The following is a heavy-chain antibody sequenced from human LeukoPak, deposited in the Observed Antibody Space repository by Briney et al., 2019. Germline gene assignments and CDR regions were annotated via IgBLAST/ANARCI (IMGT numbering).Heavy chain of an antibody. D-gene: IGHD3-10*01. CDR2: TSSDLNVK. CDR1: GFTFRNYV. CDR3: AREGYYGSGSPPSLYFDY. V-gene: IGHV3-30-3*01. Sequence: PGGSLGLSCAASGFTFRNYVIHWVRRAPGKGLEWVAVTSSDLNVKLYADSVKGRFTISGDNSRSTLYLQMNSLRPEDTAIYYCAREGYYGSGSPPSLYFDYWGQGTLVTVSS. J-gene: IGHJ4*02.